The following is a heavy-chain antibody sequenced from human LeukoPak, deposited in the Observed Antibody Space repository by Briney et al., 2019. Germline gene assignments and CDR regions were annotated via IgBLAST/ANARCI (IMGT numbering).Heavy chain of an antibody. V-gene: IGHV3-48*03. D-gene: IGHD6-19*01. CDR1: GFTFSSYE. Sequence: GGSLRLSCAASGFTFSSYEMNWVRQAPGKGLEWVSYISSSGSTIYYADSVKGRFTISRDNSKNTLYLQMNSLRAEDTAVYYCARAAAETGAFRDNWFDPWGQGTLVTVSS. CDR2: ISSSGSTI. CDR3: ARAAAETGAFRDNWFDP. J-gene: IGHJ5*02.